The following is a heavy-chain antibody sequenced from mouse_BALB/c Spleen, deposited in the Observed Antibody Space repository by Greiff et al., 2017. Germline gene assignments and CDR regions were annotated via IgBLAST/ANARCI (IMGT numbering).Heavy chain of an antibody. J-gene: IGHJ2*01. CDR1: GYSITSDYA. CDR2: ISYSGST. V-gene: IGHV3-2*02. D-gene: IGHD2-1*01. CDR3: GGGNYYFDY. Sequence: EVQLQQSGPGLVKPSQSLSLTCTVTGYSITSDYAWNWIRQFPGNKLEWMGYISYSGSTSYNPSLKSRISITRDTSKNQFFLQLNSVTTEDTATYYCGGGNYYFDYWGQGTTLTVSS.